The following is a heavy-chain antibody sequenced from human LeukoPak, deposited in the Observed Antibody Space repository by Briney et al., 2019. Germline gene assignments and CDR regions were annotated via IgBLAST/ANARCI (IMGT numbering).Heavy chain of an antibody. CDR1: GYTFTSYY. V-gene: IGHV1-46*01. J-gene: IGHJ6*03. Sequence: ASVKVSCKASGYTFTSYYMHWVRQAPGQGLEWMGIINPSGGSTSYAQKFQGRVTMTRDTSTSTAYMELSRLRSDDTAVYYCARSAGRYYYYMDVWGKGTTVTVSS. CDR2: INPSGGST. CDR3: ARSAGRYYYYMDV.